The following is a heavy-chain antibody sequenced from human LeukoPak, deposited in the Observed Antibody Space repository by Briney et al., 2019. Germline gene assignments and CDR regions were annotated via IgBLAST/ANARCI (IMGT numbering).Heavy chain of an antibody. J-gene: IGHJ4*02. D-gene: IGHD3-22*01. V-gene: IGHV3-15*07. CDR2: IKSKTDGGTT. Sequence: GGSLRLSCAASGFTVSSNYMNWVRQAPGKGLEWVGRIKSKTDGGTTDYAAPVKGRFTISRDDSKNTLYLQMNSLKTEDTAVYYCSTTYYYDSSEGYWGQGTLVTVSS. CDR1: GFTVSSNY. CDR3: STTYYYDSSEGY.